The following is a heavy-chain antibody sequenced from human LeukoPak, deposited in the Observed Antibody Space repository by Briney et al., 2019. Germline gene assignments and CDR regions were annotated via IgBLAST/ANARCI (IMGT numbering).Heavy chain of an antibody. CDR3: ARHPDCSSTSCYEDYYYGMDV. J-gene: IGHJ6*04. V-gene: IGHV1-46*01. CDR2: INPSGGST. Sequence: ASVNVSCKASGYTFTSYYMHWVRQAPGQGLEWMGIINPSGGSTSYAQKFQGRVTMTRDTSTSTVYMELSGLRSEDTAVYYCARHPDCSSTSCYEDYYYGMDVWGKGTTVTVSS. CDR1: GYTFTSYY. D-gene: IGHD2-2*01.